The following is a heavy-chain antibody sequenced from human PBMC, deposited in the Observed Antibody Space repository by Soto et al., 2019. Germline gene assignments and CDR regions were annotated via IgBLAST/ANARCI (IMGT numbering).Heavy chain of an antibody. Sequence: QVPLVQSGAEVKKPGASVKVSCKASGYTFTSYAMHWVRQAPGQRLEWMGWINAGNGNTKYSQKFQGRVTITRDTSASTAYMELSSLRSEDTAVYYCARKGLAARPDVSWFDPWGQGTLVTVSS. CDR1: GYTFTSYA. CDR3: ARKGLAARPDVSWFDP. D-gene: IGHD6-6*01. V-gene: IGHV1-3*01. J-gene: IGHJ5*02. CDR2: INAGNGNT.